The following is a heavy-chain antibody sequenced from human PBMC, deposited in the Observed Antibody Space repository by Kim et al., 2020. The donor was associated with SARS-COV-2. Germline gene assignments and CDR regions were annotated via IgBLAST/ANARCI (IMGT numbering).Heavy chain of an antibody. CDR1: GLTFSDYY. CDR3: AREGYYDSSGYPNDY. J-gene: IGHJ4*02. D-gene: IGHD3-22*01. Sequence: GGSLRLSCAASGLTFSDYYMSWIRQAPGKGLEWVSYISSSSSYTNYADSVKGRFTISRDNAKNSLYLQMNSLRAEDTAVYYCAREGYYDSSGYPNDYWGQGTLVTVSS. V-gene: IGHV3-11*06. CDR2: ISSSSSYT.